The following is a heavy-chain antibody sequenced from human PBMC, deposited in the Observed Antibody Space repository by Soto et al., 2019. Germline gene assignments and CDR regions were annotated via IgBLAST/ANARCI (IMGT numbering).Heavy chain of an antibody. V-gene: IGHV3-23*01. CDR3: AKDQTDVTLFDY. CDR2: ISGRGVDT. J-gene: IGHJ4*02. D-gene: IGHD2-21*02. Sequence: HPGGSLRLSCAASGFSFSSLAMSWVRQAPGKGLEWVSSISGRGVDTLYADSVKGRFTISRDNSRNTLYLQVNSPRAEDTAVYYCAKDQTDVTLFDYWGQGTLVTVSS. CDR1: GFSFSSLA.